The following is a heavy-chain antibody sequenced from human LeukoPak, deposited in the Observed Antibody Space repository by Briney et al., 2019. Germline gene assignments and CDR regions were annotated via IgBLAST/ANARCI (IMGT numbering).Heavy chain of an antibody. D-gene: IGHD6-19*01. J-gene: IGHJ3*02. CDR2: IRYDGSNK. V-gene: IGHV3-30*02. CDR3: AKDPVEQWPEPFDI. Sequence: PGGSLTLSCAASGFTFSSYGMHWVRQAPGKGLEWVAFIRYDGSNKYYADSVKGRFTISRDNSKNTLYLQMNSLTPADTAVYYCAKDPVEQWPEPFDIWGQGTMVTVSS. CDR1: GFTFSSYG.